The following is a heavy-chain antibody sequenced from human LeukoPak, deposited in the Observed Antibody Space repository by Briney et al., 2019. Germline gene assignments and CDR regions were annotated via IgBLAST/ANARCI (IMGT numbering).Heavy chain of an antibody. CDR1: GFTFSSYG. D-gene: IGHD6-13*01. CDR2: ISYDGSSK. J-gene: IGHJ4*02. CDR3: AKHSSSWYDPFDY. Sequence: GALRLSCAASGFTFSSYGMHWVRQAPGKGLEWVAVISYDGSSKYYADSVKGRFTISRDNSKNTLYLQMNSLRAEDTAVYYCAKHSSSWYDPFDYWGQGTLVTVSS. V-gene: IGHV3-30*18.